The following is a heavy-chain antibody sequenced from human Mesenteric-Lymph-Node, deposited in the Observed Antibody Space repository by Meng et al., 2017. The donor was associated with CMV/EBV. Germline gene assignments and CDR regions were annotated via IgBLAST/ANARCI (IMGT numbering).Heavy chain of an antibody. J-gene: IGHJ5*02. CDR2: IWYDGSNK. V-gene: IGHV3-30*02. CDR3: AALGLP. D-gene: IGHD3-16*01. CDR1: GFTFSSYG. Sequence: GGSLRLSCAASGFTFSSYGMHWVRQAPGKGLEGVAFIWYDGSNKYYADSVKGRFTISRDNSKNTLYLQMNSLRAEVTAVYYCAALGLPWGQGTLVTVSS.